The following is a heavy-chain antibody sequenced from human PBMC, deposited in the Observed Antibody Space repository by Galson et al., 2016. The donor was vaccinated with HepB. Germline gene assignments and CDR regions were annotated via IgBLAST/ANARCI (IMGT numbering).Heavy chain of an antibody. Sequence: SLRLSCAASGFTFDDYGMSWVRQAPGKGLEWVSGINWNGGSTDYVDSVKGRFTISRDNGKNSLYLQMNSLRAEDTALYHCARGGTIWRAYGMDVWGQGTMVTVSS. V-gene: IGHV3-20*01. CDR3: ARGGTIWRAYGMDV. CDR1: GFTFDDYG. D-gene: IGHD3-3*01. J-gene: IGHJ6*02. CDR2: INWNGGST.